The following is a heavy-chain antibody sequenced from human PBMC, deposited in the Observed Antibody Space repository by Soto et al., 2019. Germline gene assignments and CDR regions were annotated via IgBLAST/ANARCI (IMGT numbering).Heavy chain of an antibody. CDR1: GGSFSGYY. D-gene: IGHD3-3*01. CDR3: ARPFLPHAYYDFWSGLDAFDI. Sequence: PSETLSLTCAVYGGSFSGYYWSWIRQPPGKRLEWIGQINHSASTNYNPSLKSRVTISVDTSKNQFSLKLSSVTAADTAVYYCARPFLPHAYYDFWSGLDAFDIWGQGTMVTVSS. J-gene: IGHJ3*02. V-gene: IGHV4-34*01. CDR2: INHSAST.